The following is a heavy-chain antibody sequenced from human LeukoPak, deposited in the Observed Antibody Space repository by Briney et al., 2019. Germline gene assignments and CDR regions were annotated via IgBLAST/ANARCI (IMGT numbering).Heavy chain of an antibody. CDR3: ARARYDFWSGYYNY. V-gene: IGHV4-4*07. D-gene: IGHD3-3*01. Sequence: PSETLSLTCTVSGGSISSYYWSWIRQPAGKGLEWIGRIYTSGSTNYNPSLKSRVTISVDTSKNQFSLKLSSVTAADTAVYYCARARYDFWSGYYNYWGQGTLVTVSS. J-gene: IGHJ4*02. CDR1: GGSISSYY. CDR2: IYTSGST.